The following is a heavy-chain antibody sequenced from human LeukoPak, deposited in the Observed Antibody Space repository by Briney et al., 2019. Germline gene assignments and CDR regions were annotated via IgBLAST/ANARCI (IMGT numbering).Heavy chain of an antibody. Sequence: GGSLRLSCAASGFTFSSYSMNWVRQAPGKGLEWVSYISSSSSTIYYADPVKGRFTISRDNSKNTLYLQMNSPRAEDTAVYYCAKHSEYYYDSSGTRFDYWGQGTLVTVSS. D-gene: IGHD3-22*01. CDR1: GFTFSSYS. J-gene: IGHJ4*02. CDR3: AKHSEYYYDSSGTRFDY. CDR2: ISSSSSTI. V-gene: IGHV3-48*01.